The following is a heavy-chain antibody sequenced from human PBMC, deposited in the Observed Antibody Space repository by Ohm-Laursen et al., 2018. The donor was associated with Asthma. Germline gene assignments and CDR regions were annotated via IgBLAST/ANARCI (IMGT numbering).Heavy chain of an antibody. CDR2: IFHSGST. D-gene: IGHD1-26*01. Sequence: SDTLSLTCSVSGGSISGDEYFWIWLRQPPGKGLELIGYIFHSGSTHDNPSLKSRLTISADRSKNQVSLKLTSVTAADTAVYYCARGLSGTYFYLDYWGQGTLVTVSS. CDR1: GGSISGDEYF. V-gene: IGHV4-30-4*02. CDR3: ARGLSGTYFYLDY. J-gene: IGHJ4*02.